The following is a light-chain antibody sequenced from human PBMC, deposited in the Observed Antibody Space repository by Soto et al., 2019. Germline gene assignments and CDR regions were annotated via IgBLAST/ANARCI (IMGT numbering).Light chain of an antibody. V-gene: IGLV1-40*01. CDR3: QSYDSSLPRV. Sequence: QSLLTQPPSVSGAPGQRVTISCTGSSSNIGAGYDVHWYHQLPGTAPKLLIYGNSNRPSGVPDRFSGSKSGTSASLAITGLQAEYEADYYCQSYDSSLPRVFGGGTKVTVL. CDR1: SSNIGAGYD. J-gene: IGLJ2*01. CDR2: GNS.